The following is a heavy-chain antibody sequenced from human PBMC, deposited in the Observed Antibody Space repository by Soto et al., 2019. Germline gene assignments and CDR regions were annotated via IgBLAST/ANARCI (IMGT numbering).Heavy chain of an antibody. CDR2: ISAYNGNT. J-gene: IGHJ4*02. D-gene: IGHD1-26*01. V-gene: IGHV1-18*01. Sequence: ASVKVSCKASGYTFTSYGISWVRQAPGQGLEWMGWISAYNGNTKYAQKFQGRVTMTTDTSTSTAYMELRSLRAEDTAVYYCAKGSEWELIHFDYWGQGTLVTVSS. CDR3: AKGSEWELIHFDY. CDR1: GYTFTSYG.